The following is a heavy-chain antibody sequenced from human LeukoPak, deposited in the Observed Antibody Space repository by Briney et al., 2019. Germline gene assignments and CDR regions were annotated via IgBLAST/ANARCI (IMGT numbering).Heavy chain of an antibody. D-gene: IGHD3-22*01. J-gene: IGHJ4*02. CDR3: ARGGYYYDSSETDY. CDR2: ISSSSSYI. CDR1: GFTFSSYS. V-gene: IGHV3-21*01. Sequence: GGSLRLSCAASGFTFSSYSMNWVRQAPGKGLEWVTSISSSSSYIYYADSVKGRFTISRDNAKNSLYLQMNSLRAEDTAVYYCARGGYYYDSSETDYWGQGTLVTVSS.